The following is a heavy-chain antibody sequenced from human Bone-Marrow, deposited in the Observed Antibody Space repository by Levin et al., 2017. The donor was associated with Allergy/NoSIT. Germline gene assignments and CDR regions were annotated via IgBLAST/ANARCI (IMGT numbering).Heavy chain of an antibody. J-gene: IGHJ4*02. D-gene: IGHD3-16*01. Sequence: SETLSLTCTVSGYSISSGYYWGWIRQPPGKGLEWIGSIYHSGSTYYNPSLKSRVTISVDTSKNQFSLKLSSVTAADTAVYYCARAKWGGRTTFDDWGQGTLVTVSS. CDR3: ARAKWGGRTTFDD. CDR2: IYHSGST. CDR1: GYSISSGYY. V-gene: IGHV4-38-2*02.